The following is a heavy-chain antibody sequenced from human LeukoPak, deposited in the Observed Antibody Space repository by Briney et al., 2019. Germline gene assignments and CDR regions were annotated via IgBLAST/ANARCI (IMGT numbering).Heavy chain of an antibody. V-gene: IGHV1-69*04. CDR2: IIPILGIA. CDR3: ARDPRGQWLVEDAFDI. Sequence: SVKVSCKASGGTFSSYAISWVRQAPGQGLEWMGRIIPILGIANYAQKFQGRVTITADKSTSTAYIELSSLRSEDTAVYYCARDPRGQWLVEDAFDIWGQGTMVTVSS. J-gene: IGHJ3*02. CDR1: GGTFSSYA. D-gene: IGHD6-19*01.